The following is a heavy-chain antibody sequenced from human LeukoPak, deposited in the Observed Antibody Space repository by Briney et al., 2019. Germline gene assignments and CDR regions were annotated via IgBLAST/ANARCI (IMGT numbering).Heavy chain of an antibody. CDR3: ARDRGYTSGPYYFDH. CDR2: IKEDGSEK. Sequence: GGSLRLSCAASGFTFSRYWMSWVRQAPGKGLEWVANIKEDGSEKYYVDFVKGRFTISRDNAKNSLDLQMNSLRAEDTAVYYCARDRGYTSGPYYFDHWGQGTLVTVSS. CDR1: GFTFSRYW. V-gene: IGHV3-7*01. J-gene: IGHJ4*02. D-gene: IGHD6-19*01.